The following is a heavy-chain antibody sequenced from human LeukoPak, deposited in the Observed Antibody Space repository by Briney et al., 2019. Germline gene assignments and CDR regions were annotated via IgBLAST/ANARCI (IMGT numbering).Heavy chain of an antibody. J-gene: IGHJ4*02. CDR3: ARQTGWLQDY. Sequence: PGESLKISRKGSGYSFTNYWIGWVRQMPGKGLEWMGIIYPGESNTKYSPSFQGQVTISADKSISTAYLQWSSLKASDTALYYCARQTGWLQDYWGQGTLVTVSS. CDR2: IYPGESNT. D-gene: IGHD5-12*01. V-gene: IGHV5-51*01. CDR1: GYSFTNYW.